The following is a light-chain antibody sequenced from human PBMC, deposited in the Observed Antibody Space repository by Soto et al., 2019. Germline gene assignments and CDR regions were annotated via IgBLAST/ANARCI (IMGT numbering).Light chain of an antibody. CDR2: GAS. CDR3: QQYNNWPQT. CDR1: QSVSGN. J-gene: IGKJ1*01. Sequence: EIVMTQSPATLSVSPGERATLSCRASQSVSGNLAWYQQKPGQAPRLLIYGASTRATGIPARFSGSGSGAEFTLTISSLQSEDFAVYYCQQYNNWPQTFGQGTKVDIK. V-gene: IGKV3-15*01.